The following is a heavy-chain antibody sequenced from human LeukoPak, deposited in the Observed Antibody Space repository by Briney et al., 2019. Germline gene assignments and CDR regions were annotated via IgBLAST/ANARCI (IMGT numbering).Heavy chain of an antibody. Sequence: GESLKISCKGSGYTFTTYWIAWVRQMPGKGLEWMGIIYPGDSDTRYSPSFQGQVTISADKSISTAYLQWSSLKASDTAIYSCARHNREYASDSPLDYWGQGTLVTVSS. J-gene: IGHJ4*02. CDR1: GYTFTTYW. V-gene: IGHV5-51*01. D-gene: IGHD1-14*01. CDR3: ARHNREYASDSPLDY. CDR2: IYPGDSDT.